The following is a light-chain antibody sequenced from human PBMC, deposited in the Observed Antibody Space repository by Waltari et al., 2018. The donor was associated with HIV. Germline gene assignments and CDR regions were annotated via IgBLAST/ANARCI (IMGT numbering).Light chain of an antibody. CDR1: NIGTKS. CDR3: HVWDGSDYVSGV. Sequence: SYVLTQPPSVSVAPGETATVTCGGNNIGTKSVHWYQQRPGQAPVLVIYYNDGRPSGIPERFSGSNSGNTATLTISRAEAGDEADYYCHVWDGSDYVSGVFDGGTKVTVL. J-gene: IGLJ3*02. CDR2: YND. V-gene: IGLV3-21*04.